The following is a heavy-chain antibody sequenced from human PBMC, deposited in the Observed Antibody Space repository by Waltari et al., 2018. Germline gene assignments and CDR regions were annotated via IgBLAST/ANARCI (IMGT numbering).Heavy chain of an antibody. J-gene: IGHJ4*02. CDR1: GFTFRSYA. D-gene: IGHD1-1*01. CDR3: VRVDNNGLEPFDY. CDR2: INGDGSRM. Sequence: EVQLLESGGGLVQPGGSLRLSCAASGFTFRSYAMSWVRQAPGKGLVWVSCINGDGSRMTYADSVKGRFTLSRDNAKSTVYLQMSSLRAEDTALYYCVRVDNNGLEPFDYWGQGTLVTVSS. V-gene: IGHV3-74*02.